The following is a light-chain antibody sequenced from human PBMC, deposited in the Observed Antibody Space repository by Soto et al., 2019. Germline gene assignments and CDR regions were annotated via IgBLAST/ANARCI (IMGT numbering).Light chain of an antibody. J-gene: IGLJ1*01. CDR2: DVS. CDR3: SSFTTSNSYV. CDR1: SSDVGGYQY. Sequence: QSVLTQPASVSGSPGRSIAISCTGSSSDVGGYQYVSWYQQHPGKAPKLMIYDVSHRPSGVSDRFSGSKSGNTASLTISGLQSEDEADYYCSSFTTSNSYVFGTGTKVTVL. V-gene: IGLV2-14*03.